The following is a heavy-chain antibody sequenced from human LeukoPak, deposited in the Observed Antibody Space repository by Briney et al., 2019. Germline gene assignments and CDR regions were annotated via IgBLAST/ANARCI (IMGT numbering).Heavy chain of an antibody. Sequence: SETLFLTCVVSGGSIGTYYWSWIRQSPGKGLEWIGYIYVTGSTRYNPYLQSRVTISVDTSRNQFFLKMSSVTAADTAVYYCARHIGGGIEDMDVWGTGTKVTVSS. V-gene: IGHV4-59*08. D-gene: IGHD3-16*02. CDR1: GGSIGTYY. J-gene: IGHJ6*03. CDR3: ARHIGGGIEDMDV. CDR2: IYVTGST.